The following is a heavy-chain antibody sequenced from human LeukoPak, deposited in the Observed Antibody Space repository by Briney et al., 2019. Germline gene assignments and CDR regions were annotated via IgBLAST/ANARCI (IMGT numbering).Heavy chain of an antibody. V-gene: IGHV4-39*07. J-gene: IGHJ6*03. Sequence: PSETLSLTCTVSGGSISSSSYYWSWIRQPPGKGLEWIGEINHSGSTNYNPSLKSRVTISVDTSKNQFSLKLSSVTAADTAVYYCARGKREGIVVVPAAMLKRYYYYYMDVWGKGTTVTVSS. D-gene: IGHD2-2*01. CDR1: GGSISSSSYY. CDR2: INHSGST. CDR3: ARGKREGIVVVPAAMLKRYYYYYMDV.